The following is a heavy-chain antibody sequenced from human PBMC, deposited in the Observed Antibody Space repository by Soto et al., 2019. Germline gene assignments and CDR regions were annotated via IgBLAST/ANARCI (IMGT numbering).Heavy chain of an antibody. Sequence: XGSLLLSCAASGFTFSSYSMNWVRQAPGKGLEWVSSISSSSSYIYYADSVKGRFTISRDNAKNSLYLQMNSLRAEDTAVYYCARTGFFGVVILYYFDYWGQGTLVTVSS. D-gene: IGHD3-3*01. J-gene: IGHJ4*02. CDR1: GFTFSSYS. CDR2: ISSSSSYI. CDR3: ARTGFFGVVILYYFDY. V-gene: IGHV3-21*01.